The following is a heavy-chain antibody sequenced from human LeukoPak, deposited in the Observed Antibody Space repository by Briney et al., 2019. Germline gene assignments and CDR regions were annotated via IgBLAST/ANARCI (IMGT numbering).Heavy chain of an antibody. V-gene: IGHV4-30-4*01. Sequence: SETLSLTCTVSGGSISSGGYYWSWIRQPPGKGLECIGYIYYSGSTYYNPSLKSRVTISVDTSKNQFSLKLSSVTAADTAVYYCARDWASMVRGVIDIWGQGTMVTVSS. J-gene: IGHJ3*02. CDR2: IYYSGST. CDR1: GGSISSGGYY. D-gene: IGHD3-10*01. CDR3: ARDWASMVRGVIDI.